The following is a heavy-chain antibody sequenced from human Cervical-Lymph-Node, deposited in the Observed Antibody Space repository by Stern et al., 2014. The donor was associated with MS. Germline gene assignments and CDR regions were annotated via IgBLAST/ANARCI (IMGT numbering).Heavy chain of an antibody. CDR2: INPSDGGR. D-gene: IGHD4/OR15-4a*01. V-gene: IGHV1-46*01. CDR3: ARTSYGANSLQLDF. CDR1: GYTFTNYF. J-gene: IGHJ4*02. Sequence: QVQLGQSGAEVTKPGASVKVSCKTSGYTFTNYFIHWVRQAPGEGLEWMGIINPSDGGRRYAQKYQGRITLTRDGSTTTVYMEISSLTSSDTAVYYCARTSYGANSLQLDFWGQGTLVTVS.